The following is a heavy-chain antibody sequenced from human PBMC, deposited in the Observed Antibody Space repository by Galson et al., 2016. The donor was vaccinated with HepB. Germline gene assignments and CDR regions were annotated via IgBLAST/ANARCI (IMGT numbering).Heavy chain of an antibody. CDR1: GDSVTNDDTI. CDR2: TYYRSQWFN. V-gene: IGHV6-1*01. J-gene: IGHJ6*02. Sequence: CAISGDSVTNDDTIWNWIRQSPSRGLEWLGRTYYRSQWFNDYADSVKSRITVTSDTSKNQFSLQLDSVTPDDTATYFCTRGYMQNGMNVWGQGTTVTVS. CDR3: TRGYMQNGMNV. D-gene: IGHD5-24*01.